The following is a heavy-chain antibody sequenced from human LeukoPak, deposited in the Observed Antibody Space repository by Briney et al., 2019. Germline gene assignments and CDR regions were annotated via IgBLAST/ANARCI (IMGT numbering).Heavy chain of an antibody. CDR3: ARGNSSSWLRYYYYYMDV. Sequence: SETLSLTCTVSGGSISSYYWSWIRQPPGKGLEWIGYIYYSGSTNYNPSLKSRVTISVDRSKNQFSLKLSSVTAADTAVYYCARGNSSSWLRYYYYYMDVWGKGTTVTVSS. CDR2: IYYSGST. J-gene: IGHJ6*03. V-gene: IGHV4-59*12. CDR1: GGSISSYY. D-gene: IGHD6-13*01.